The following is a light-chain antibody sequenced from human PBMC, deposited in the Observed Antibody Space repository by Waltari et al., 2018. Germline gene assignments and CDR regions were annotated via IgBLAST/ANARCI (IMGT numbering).Light chain of an antibody. Sequence: DLVMTQSPDSLTLSLRERATISSNSSQSVLRTSSNKNFLAWYQQKSGQPPKLLFYWASTRESGVPDRFSGSGSGTDFTLTISSLQSEDVAIYYCQQYYDSPITFGPGTKVDV. V-gene: IGKV4-1*01. CDR2: WAS. CDR1: QSVLRTSSNKNF. J-gene: IGKJ3*01. CDR3: QQYYDSPIT.